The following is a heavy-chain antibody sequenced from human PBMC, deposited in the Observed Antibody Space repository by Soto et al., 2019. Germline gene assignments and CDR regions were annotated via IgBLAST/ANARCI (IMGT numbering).Heavy chain of an antibody. CDR3: ARSDDYIWGSYRLAFDI. D-gene: IGHD3-16*02. V-gene: IGHV3-48*01. CDR1: GFTFSSYS. CDR2: ISSSSSTI. Sequence: GGSLRLSCAASGFTFSSYSMNWVRQAPGKGLEWVSYISSSSSTIYYADSVKGRFTISRDNAKNSLYLQMNSLRAEDTAVYYCARSDDYIWGSYRLAFDIWGQGTMVTVSS. J-gene: IGHJ3*02.